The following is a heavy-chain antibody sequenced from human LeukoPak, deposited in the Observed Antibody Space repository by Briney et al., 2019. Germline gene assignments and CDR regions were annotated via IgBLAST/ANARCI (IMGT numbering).Heavy chain of an antibody. J-gene: IGHJ4*02. CDR3: ARGLGYSSSWYVFDY. D-gene: IGHD6-13*01. Sequence: GGSLRLSCAASGFTVSSNYMSWVRQAPGKGLEWVSVIYSGGSTYYADSVEGRFTISRDNSKNTLYLQMNSLRAEDTAVYYCARGLGYSSSWYVFDYWGQGTLVTVSS. CDR1: GFTVSSNY. CDR2: IYSGGST. V-gene: IGHV3-53*01.